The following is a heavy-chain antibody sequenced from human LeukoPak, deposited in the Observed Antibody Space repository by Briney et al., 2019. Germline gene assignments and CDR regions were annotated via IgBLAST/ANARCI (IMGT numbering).Heavy chain of an antibody. D-gene: IGHD6-19*01. CDR1: GGSISSYY. CDR3: ARSSIAVAGTADAFDI. J-gene: IGHJ3*02. CDR2: IYTSGST. Sequence: PSETLSLTCTVSGGSISSYYWSWIRQPAGKGLEWIGRIYTSGSTNYNPSLKSRVTMSVDTSKNQFSLKLSSVTAADTAVYYCARSSIAVAGTADAFDIWGQGTMVTVSS. V-gene: IGHV4-4*07.